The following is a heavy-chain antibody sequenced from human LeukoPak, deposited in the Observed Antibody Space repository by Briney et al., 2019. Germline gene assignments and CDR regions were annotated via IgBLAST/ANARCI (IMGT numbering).Heavy chain of an antibody. V-gene: IGHV3-9*01. CDR1: EFTFDDYV. CDR2: MSWTSGSI. J-gene: IGHJ6*02. Sequence: GRSLRLSCGVSEFTFDDYVIHWVRQGPGKGLEWVAAMSWTSGSIAYADSVKGRFNIFRDNAQSSLYLQMNSLRAEDTAFYYCARSSGSYDGYYGVEVWGQGTSVIVSS. D-gene: IGHD6-19*01. CDR3: ARSSGSYDGYYGVEV.